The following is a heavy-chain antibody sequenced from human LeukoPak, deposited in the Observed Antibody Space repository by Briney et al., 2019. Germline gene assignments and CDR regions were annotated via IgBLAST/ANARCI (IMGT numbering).Heavy chain of an antibody. J-gene: IGHJ6*02. Sequence: KTSETLSLTCAVSGGSISGGGYSWSWIRQPPGKGLEWIGYIYHSGSTYYNPSLKSRVTISVDRSKNQFSLKLSSVTAADTAVYYCARDVLNTIRYGMDVWGQGTTVTVSS. CDR1: GGSISGGGYS. CDR3: ARDVLNTIRYGMDV. V-gene: IGHV4-30-2*01. CDR2: IYHSGST. D-gene: IGHD3-3*01.